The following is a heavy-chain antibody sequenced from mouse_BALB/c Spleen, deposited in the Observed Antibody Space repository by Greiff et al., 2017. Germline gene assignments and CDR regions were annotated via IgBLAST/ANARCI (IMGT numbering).Heavy chain of an antibody. CDR3: AREYGNYAMDY. CDR2: INPSTGYT. D-gene: IGHD2-10*02. Sequence: VQLQQSGAELAKPGASVKMSCKASGYTFTSYWMHWVKQRPGQGLEWIGYINPSTGYTEYNQKFKDKATLTADKSSSTAYMQLSSLTSEDSAVYYCAREYGNYAMDYWGQGTSVTVSS. V-gene: IGHV1-7*01. J-gene: IGHJ4*01. CDR1: GYTFTSYW.